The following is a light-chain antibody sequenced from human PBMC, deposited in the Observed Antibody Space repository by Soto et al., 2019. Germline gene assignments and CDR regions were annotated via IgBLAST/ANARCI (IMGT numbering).Light chain of an antibody. CDR2: GNI. CDR1: SSNIGAGYD. J-gene: IGLJ1*01. CDR3: QSYDSSLSGYV. Sequence: QSVLTQPPSVSRAPGQRVTISCTGSSSNIGAGYDVHWYQHFPGTAPKLLIFGNINRPSGVPDRFSGSKSGTSASLSITGLQAEDEADYYCQSYDSSLSGYVFGTGTKLTVL. V-gene: IGLV1-40*01.